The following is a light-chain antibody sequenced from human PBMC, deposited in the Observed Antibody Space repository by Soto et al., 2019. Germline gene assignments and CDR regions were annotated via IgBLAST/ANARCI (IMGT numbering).Light chain of an antibody. CDR2: DVT. CDR1: SSDGGGYNS. Sequence: QSALAQPASVSGSPGQSITISCTGTSSDGGGYNSVSWYRQDPGKAPKLIIYDVTYRPSGVSNRFSGSQSGNTASLTISGLQSEDEADYHCSSFTSSITYVFGTGTKVTVL. J-gene: IGLJ1*01. V-gene: IGLV2-14*01. CDR3: SSFTSSITYV.